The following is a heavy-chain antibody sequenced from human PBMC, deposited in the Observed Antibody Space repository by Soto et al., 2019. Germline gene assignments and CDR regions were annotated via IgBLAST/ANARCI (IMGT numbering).Heavy chain of an antibody. CDR1: GGTPSNSA. V-gene: IGHV1-69*01. D-gene: IGHD3-22*01. CDR2: IIPVFGLV. Sequence: QVHLLLQSGAEVKKPGSSVKVSCKASGGTPSNSAISWVRQAPGQGLEWMGGIIPVFGLVKYAQNFQGRVTITADESTNPGYMELSSLRPEDTDVYYCAGGRIVVVGSLAYYGMDVWGQGTTVTVSS. J-gene: IGHJ6*02. CDR3: AGGRIVVVGSLAYYGMDV.